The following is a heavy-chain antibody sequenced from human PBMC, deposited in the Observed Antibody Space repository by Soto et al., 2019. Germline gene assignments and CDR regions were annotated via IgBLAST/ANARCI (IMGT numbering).Heavy chain of an antibody. V-gene: IGHV1-18*01. CDR3: ARVGPMVREVIDYYYYGMDV. CDR2: ISAYNGNT. Sequence: ASVKVSCKASGYTFTSYCISWVRQAPGQGLEWMGWISAYNGNTNYAQKLQGRVTMTTDTSTSTAYMELRSLRSDDTAVYYCARVGPMVREVIDYYYYGMDVWGQGTTVTVSS. CDR1: GYTFTSYC. J-gene: IGHJ6*02. D-gene: IGHD3-10*01.